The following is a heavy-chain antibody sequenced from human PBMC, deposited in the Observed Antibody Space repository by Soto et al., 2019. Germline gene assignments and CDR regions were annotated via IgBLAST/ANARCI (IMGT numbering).Heavy chain of an antibody. V-gene: IGHV4-39*07. Sequence: SETLSLTCTVSGGSISNSGHYWGWIRQPPGKGLEWIGNIYYSGTYYYNPSLKSRVTVSVDTSKNQFSLELSSVTAADTAVYYCARAGGNEDVVVEPAAMAGYYWGQGTLVTVSS. CDR1: GGSISNSGHY. J-gene: IGHJ4*02. CDR2: IYYSGTY. CDR3: ARAGGNEDVVVEPAAMAGYY. D-gene: IGHD2-2*01.